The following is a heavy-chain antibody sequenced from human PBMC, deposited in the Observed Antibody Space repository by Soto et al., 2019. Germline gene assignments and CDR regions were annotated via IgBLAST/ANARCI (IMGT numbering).Heavy chain of an antibody. D-gene: IGHD2-2*02. CDR1: GYTFTSYG. V-gene: IGHV1-18*01. CDR3: ARVDLGYCSSTSCYTFYYYGMDV. CDR2: ISAYNGNT. Sequence: QVQLVQSGAEVKKPGASVKVSCKASGYTFTSYGISWVRQAPGQGREWMGWISAYNGNTNYAQKLQGRVTMTTDTSTSTAYMALRSLRSDDTAVYYCARVDLGYCSSTSCYTFYYYGMDVWGQGTTVTVSS. J-gene: IGHJ6*02.